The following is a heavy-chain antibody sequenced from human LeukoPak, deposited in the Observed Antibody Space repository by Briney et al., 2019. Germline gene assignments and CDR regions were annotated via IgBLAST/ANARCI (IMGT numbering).Heavy chain of an antibody. J-gene: IGHJ4*02. V-gene: IGHV1-18*01. CDR2: ISAYNGNT. CDR3: ARETAYYYDSSGDVVYYFDY. D-gene: IGHD3-22*01. CDR1: GYTFTSYG. Sequence: ASVKFSCNASGYTFTSYGISCVRQAPGQWLEWMGWISAYNGNTNYAQKLQGRVTMTTDTATSTAYMELRSLRSDDTAVYYCARETAYYYDSSGDVVYYFDYWGQGTLVTVSS.